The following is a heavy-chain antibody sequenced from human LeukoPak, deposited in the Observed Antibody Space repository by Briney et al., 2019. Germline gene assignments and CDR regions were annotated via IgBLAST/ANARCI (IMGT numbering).Heavy chain of an antibody. D-gene: IGHD1-26*01. J-gene: IGHJ6*03. CDR2: IKQDGSEK. CDR3: ARDPYNGNYGDSYYYYMDV. CDR1: GFTFSRYW. V-gene: IGHV3-7*01. Sequence: GGSLRLSCAASGFTFSRYWMSWVRQAPGKGLEWVANIKQDGSEKDYVDSVKGRFTISRDNAKSSLYLQMNSLRAEDTAIYYCARDPYNGNYGDSYYYYMDVWGKGTTVTISS.